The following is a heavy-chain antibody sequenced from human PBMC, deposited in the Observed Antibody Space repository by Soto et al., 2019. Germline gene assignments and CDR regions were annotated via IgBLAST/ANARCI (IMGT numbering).Heavy chain of an antibody. CDR1: GYTFTSYY. CDR3: ARDLSSGWRAEYFQH. D-gene: IGHD6-19*01. CDR2: ISAYGGNT. J-gene: IGHJ1*01. V-gene: IGHV1-18*04. Sequence: ASVKVSCKASGYTFTSYYMHWVRQAPGQGLEWMGWISAYGGNTNYAQKLQGRVTMTTDTSTSTAYMELRSLRSDDTAVYYCARDLSSGWRAEYFQHWGQGTLVTVSS.